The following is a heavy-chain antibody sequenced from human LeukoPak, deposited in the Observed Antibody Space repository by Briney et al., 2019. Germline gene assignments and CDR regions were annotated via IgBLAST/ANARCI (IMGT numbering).Heavy chain of an antibody. V-gene: IGHV3-48*03. J-gene: IGHJ2*01. CDR3: ARSPYYDSSGYYSYWYFDL. CDR1: GFTLSNYE. Sequence: PGGSLRLPCAASGFTLSNYEMNWVRQAPGKGLEWVSYISSSGRTIDYADSVKGRFTISRDNAKKSLYLQMNSLRAEDTAVYYCARSPYYDSSGYYSYWYFDLWGRGTLVTVSS. CDR2: ISSSGRTI. D-gene: IGHD3-22*01.